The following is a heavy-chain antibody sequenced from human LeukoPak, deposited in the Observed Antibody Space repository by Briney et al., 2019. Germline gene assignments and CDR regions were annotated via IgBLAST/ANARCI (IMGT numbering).Heavy chain of an antibody. J-gene: IGHJ5*02. D-gene: IGHD3-10*01. CDR2: IYTSGST. V-gene: IGHV4-4*07. Sequence: PSETLSLTCTVPGGSISSYYWSWIRQPAGKGLEWIGRIYTSGSTNYNPSLKSRVTMSVDTSKNQFSLKLSSVTAADTAVYYCARDYYGNPTNWFDPWGQGTLVTVSS. CDR3: ARDYYGNPTNWFDP. CDR1: GGSISSYY.